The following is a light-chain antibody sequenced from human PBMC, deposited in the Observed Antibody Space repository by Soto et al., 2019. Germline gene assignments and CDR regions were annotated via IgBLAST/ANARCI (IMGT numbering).Light chain of an antibody. CDR3: QVWDSSSDRDVV. CDR2: YDS. V-gene: IGLV3-21*04. J-gene: IGLJ2*01. CDR1: NIGSKS. Sequence: SYELTQPPSVAGAPGKTARITCGGNNIGSKSVHWYQQKPGQAPVLVIYYDSDRPSGIPQGLSGSNSGNTDTLTISRVEAREEADYYCQVWDSSSDRDVVFGGGTKLTVL.